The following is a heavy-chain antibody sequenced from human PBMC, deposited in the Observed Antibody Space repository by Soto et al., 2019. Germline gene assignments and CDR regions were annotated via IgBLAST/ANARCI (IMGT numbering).Heavy chain of an antibody. D-gene: IGHD2-2*01. CDR2: IYPGDSDT. CDR3: ARHRRPTRGYCSSTSCSHEFDP. CDR1: GYSFTSYW. J-gene: IGHJ5*02. V-gene: IGHV5-51*01. Sequence: PGESLKISCKGSGYSFTSYWIGWVRQMPGKGLEWMGIIYPGDSDTRYSPSFQGQVTISADKSISTAYLQWSSLKASDTAMYYCARHRRPTRGYCSSTSCSHEFDPWGQGTLVTVSS.